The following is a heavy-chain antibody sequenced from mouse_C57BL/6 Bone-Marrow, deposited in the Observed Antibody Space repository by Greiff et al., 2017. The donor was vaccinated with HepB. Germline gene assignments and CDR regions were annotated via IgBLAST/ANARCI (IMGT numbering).Heavy chain of an antibody. Sequence: QVQLKQSGPELVKPGASVKISCKASGYAFSSSWMNWVKQRPGKGLEWIGRIYPGDGDTNYNGKFKGKATLTADKSSSTAYMQLSSLTSEDSAVYLCAGLRQLRPAYWGQGTLVTVSA. CDR1: GYAFSSSW. V-gene: IGHV1-82*01. D-gene: IGHD3-2*02. CDR2: IYPGDGDT. CDR3: AGLRQLRPAY. J-gene: IGHJ3*01.